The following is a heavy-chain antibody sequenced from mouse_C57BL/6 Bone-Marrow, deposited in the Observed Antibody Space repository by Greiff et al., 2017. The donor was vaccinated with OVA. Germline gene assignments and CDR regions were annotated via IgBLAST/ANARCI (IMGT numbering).Heavy chain of an antibody. V-gene: IGHV1-42*01. D-gene: IGHD1-1*01. CDR2: INPSTGGT. J-gene: IGHJ2*01. CDR3: ARSGYYGSSYMYYFDC. CDR1: GYSFTGYY. Sequence: VHVKQSGPELVKPGASVKISCKASGYSFTGYYMNWVKQSPEKSLEWIGEINPSTGGTTYNQKFKAKATLTVDKSSSTAYMQLKSLTSEDSAGYYCARSGYYGSSYMYYFDCWGQGTTLTVSS.